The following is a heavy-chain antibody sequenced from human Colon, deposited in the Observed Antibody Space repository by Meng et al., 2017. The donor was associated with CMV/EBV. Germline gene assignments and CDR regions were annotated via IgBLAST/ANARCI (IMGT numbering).Heavy chain of an antibody. CDR2: IIPILGTA. Sequence: SVKVSCKASGGTLSNYPVNWVRQAPGQGLEWMGGIIPILGTANYAQKFQGRVTITTDDSTNTAFMELNRLTSEDTATYYCARRNCRSQSCFQFSFDSWGQGTLVTVSS. V-gene: IGHV1-69*05. CDR3: ARRNCRSQSCFQFSFDS. J-gene: IGHJ4*02. D-gene: IGHD2-15*01. CDR1: GGTLSNYP.